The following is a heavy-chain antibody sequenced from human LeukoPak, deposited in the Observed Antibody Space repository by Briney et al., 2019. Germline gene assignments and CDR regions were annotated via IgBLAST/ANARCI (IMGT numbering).Heavy chain of an antibody. CDR1: GYRFTTYW. Sequence: GESLKISCQGSGYRFTTYWLAWVRQMRGKGLEWMGIIYPGDSDTRYSPSFQGQVTFSADKSTNTAYLQWSSLKAADTAIYYCARQYTSSWGDHGMDVWGQGTTVTVSS. D-gene: IGHD6-13*01. CDR2: IYPGDSDT. CDR3: ARQYTSSWGDHGMDV. V-gene: IGHV5-51*01. J-gene: IGHJ6*02.